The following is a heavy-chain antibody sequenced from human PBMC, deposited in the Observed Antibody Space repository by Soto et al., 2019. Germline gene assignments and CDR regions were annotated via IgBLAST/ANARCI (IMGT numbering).Heavy chain of an antibody. CDR2: INPSGGST. V-gene: IGHV1-46*01. J-gene: IGHJ3*02. CDR3: AREGGYCSSTSCYTNAFDI. Sequence: QVQLVQSGAEVKKPGASVKVSCKASGYTFTSYYMHWVRQAPGQGLEWMGIINPSGGSTSYAQKFQGRVTMTRDTSTSTVYMELSSLGSEDTAVYYCAREGGYCSSTSCYTNAFDIWGQGTMVTVSS. CDR1: GYTFTSYY. D-gene: IGHD2-2*02.